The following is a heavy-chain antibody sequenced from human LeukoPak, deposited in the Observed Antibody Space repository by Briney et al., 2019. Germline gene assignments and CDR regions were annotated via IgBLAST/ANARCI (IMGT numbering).Heavy chain of an antibody. J-gene: IGHJ6*03. Sequence: GGSLRLSCAASGFTFSSYAMSWVRQAPGKGLEWVSAISGSGGSTYYADSVKGRFSISRDSSKNILYLQMNSLRAEDTAVYYCAKDRCSNGVGCYYYYMDVWGKGTTVTISS. CDR3: AKDRCSNGVGCYYYYMDV. D-gene: IGHD2-8*01. V-gene: IGHV3-23*01. CDR2: ISGSGGST. CDR1: GFTFSSYA.